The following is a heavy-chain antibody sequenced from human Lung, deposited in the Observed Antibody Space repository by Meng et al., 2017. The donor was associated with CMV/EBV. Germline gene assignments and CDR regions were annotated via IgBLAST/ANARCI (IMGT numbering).Heavy chain of an antibody. Sequence: SXTXSLXCTVSGASINSTTYYWGWIRQPPGKGLEWIGSMYYSGSTYYNPSLKSRVTISVDTSKTQFSLTLRSVTAADTAVYCCANYDVHIPAAGPKMPHNWFDPWXQGTLVTVSS. D-gene: IGHD6-13*01. CDR3: ANYDVHIPAAGPKMPHNWFDP. CDR1: GASINSTTYY. V-gene: IGHV4-39*07. CDR2: MYYSGST. J-gene: IGHJ5*02.